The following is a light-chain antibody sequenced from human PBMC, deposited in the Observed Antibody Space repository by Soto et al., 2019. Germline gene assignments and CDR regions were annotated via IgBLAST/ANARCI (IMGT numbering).Light chain of an antibody. Sequence: EIVLTQSPGTLSLSPGERATLSCRASQSVSSSYLAWYQQTPGQAPRLLLYGASSTATGIPATFSGSGSGTSFTRTTSSLAPDEFAVYYGPQYGCSSTLGRGTKVDIK. CDR2: GAS. V-gene: IGKV3-20*01. J-gene: IGKJ3*01. CDR3: PQYGCSST. CDR1: QSVSSSY.